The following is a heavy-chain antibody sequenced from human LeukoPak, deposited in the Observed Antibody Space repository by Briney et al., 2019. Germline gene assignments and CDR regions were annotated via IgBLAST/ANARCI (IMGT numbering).Heavy chain of an antibody. CDR3: AREDLTFGGVIAPSVGFDP. Sequence: RASVKVSCKASGYTFTSYDINWVRQATGQGLEWMGWMNPNSGNTGYAQKFQGRVTITRNTSISTAYMELSSLRSEDTAVYYCAREDLTFGGVIAPSVGFDPWGQGTLVTVSS. CDR1: GYTFTSYD. CDR2: MNPNSGNT. J-gene: IGHJ5*02. D-gene: IGHD3-16*02. V-gene: IGHV1-8*03.